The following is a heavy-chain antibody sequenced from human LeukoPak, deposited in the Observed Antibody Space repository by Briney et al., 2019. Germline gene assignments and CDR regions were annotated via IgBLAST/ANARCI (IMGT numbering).Heavy chain of an antibody. CDR3: AREEEQQLSSAFDI. V-gene: IGHV3-53*01. Sequence: QPGGSLRLSCVASGLSVSANYMTWVRQAPGKGLEWVSVLYSGGSTYYADSVKGRFTISRDNSKNTLYLQMSSLRVEDTAVYYCAREEEQQLSSAFDIWGQGTMVTVSS. J-gene: IGHJ3*02. CDR2: LYSGGST. CDR1: GLSVSANY. D-gene: IGHD6-13*01.